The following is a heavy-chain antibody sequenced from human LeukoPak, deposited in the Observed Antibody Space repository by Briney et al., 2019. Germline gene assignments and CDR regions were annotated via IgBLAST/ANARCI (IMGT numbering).Heavy chain of an antibody. J-gene: IGHJ4*02. CDR1: GFTFSSYG. V-gene: IGHV3-30*18. CDR3: AKGWRLQLAANFDY. CDR2: ISYDGSNK. Sequence: GGSLRLSCVTSGFTFSSYGMHWVRQVPGKGLEWVAVISYDGSNKYYADSVKGRFTISRDNSKNTLYLQMNSLRAEDTAVYYCAKGWRLQLAANFDYWGQGTLVTVSS. D-gene: IGHD2-21*01.